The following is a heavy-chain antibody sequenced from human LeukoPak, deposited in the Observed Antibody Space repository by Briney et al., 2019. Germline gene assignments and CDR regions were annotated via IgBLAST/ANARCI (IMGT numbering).Heavy chain of an antibody. J-gene: IGHJ5*02. CDR2: INPNSGGT. CDR3: ARDPDVDIVAP. CDR1: GYTFTGYY. V-gene: IGHV1-2*02. Sequence: ASVKVSCKASGYTFTGYYMHWVRQAPGQGLEWMGWINPNSGGTNYAQKFQGRVTMTGDTSIGTAYMELSRLRSDDTAVYYCARDPDVDIVAPWGQGTLVTVSS. D-gene: IGHD5-12*01.